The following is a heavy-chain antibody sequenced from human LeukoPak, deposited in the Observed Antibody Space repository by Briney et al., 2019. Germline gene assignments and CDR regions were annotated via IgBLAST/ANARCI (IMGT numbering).Heavy chain of an antibody. CDR2: IYYSGST. V-gene: IGHV4-59*01. D-gene: IGHD3-10*01. J-gene: IGHJ4*02. Sequence: SETLSLTCTVSGGSISSYYWSWLRQPPGKGLEWVGYIYYSGSTNYNPSLKSRVTLSVDTPKNQFSLKLSSVTAADTGVYYCARDRGGAASFDYWGQGTLVTVSS. CDR1: GGSISSYY. CDR3: ARDRGGAASFDY.